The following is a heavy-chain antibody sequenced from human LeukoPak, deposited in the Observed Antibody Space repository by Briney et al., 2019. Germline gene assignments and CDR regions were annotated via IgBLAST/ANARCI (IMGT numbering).Heavy chain of an antibody. J-gene: IGHJ6*02. V-gene: IGHV6-1*01. CDR2: AYYRSKWYN. Sequence: SQTLSLTCAISGDSVSSNSVAWNWIRQSPSRGLEWLGRAYYRSKWYNDYAVSVNSRLTINPDTSKNQFSLQLNSVTPEDTAVYYCARDCMVRGVWACYGMDVWGQGTTVTVSS. CDR3: ARDCMVRGVWACYGMDV. D-gene: IGHD3-10*01. CDR1: GDSVSSNSVA.